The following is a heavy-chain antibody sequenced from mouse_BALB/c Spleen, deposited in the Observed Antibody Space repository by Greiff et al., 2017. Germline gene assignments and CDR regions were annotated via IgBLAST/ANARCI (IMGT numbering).Heavy chain of an antibody. D-gene: IGHD2-10*02. CDR1: GFSLTSYG. Sequence: QVQLKQSGPGLVAPSQSLSITCTVSGFSLTSYGVHWVRQPPGKGLEWLGVIWAGGSTNYNSALMSRLSISKDNSKSQVFLKMNSLQTDDTAMYYCARDSKVYFAYWGQGTLVTVSA. CDR3: ARDSKVYFAY. V-gene: IGHV2-9*02. CDR2: IWAGGST. J-gene: IGHJ3*01.